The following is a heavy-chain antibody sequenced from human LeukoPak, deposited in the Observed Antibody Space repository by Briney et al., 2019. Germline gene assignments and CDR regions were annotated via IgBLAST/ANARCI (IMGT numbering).Heavy chain of an antibody. D-gene: IGHD2-2*01. V-gene: IGHV1-8*01. CDR2: MNPNSGNT. Sequence: ASVKVSCKTSGYTFTNYDINWVRQATGQGLEWMGWMNPNSGNTGYAQKFQGRVTMTRNTSISTAYMELSSLRSEDTAIYYCARPHCSSTDCHPPEWFDPWGQGTLVTVSS. CDR3: ARPHCSSTDCHPPEWFDP. CDR1: GYTFTNYD. J-gene: IGHJ5*02.